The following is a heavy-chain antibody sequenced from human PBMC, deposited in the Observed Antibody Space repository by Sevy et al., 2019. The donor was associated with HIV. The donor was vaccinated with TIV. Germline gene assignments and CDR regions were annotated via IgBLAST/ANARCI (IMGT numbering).Heavy chain of an antibody. Sequence: SETLSLTCAVSGYSISSGYYWGWIRQPPGKGLEWIGSIYHSGSTYYNPSLKSRVTISVDTSKNQFSLKLSSVTAADTAVHYCARRPNGWFDPWGQGTLVTVSS. V-gene: IGHV4-38-2*01. CDR2: IYHSGST. CDR3: ARRPNGWFDP. CDR1: GYSISSGYY. D-gene: IGHD2-8*01. J-gene: IGHJ5*02.